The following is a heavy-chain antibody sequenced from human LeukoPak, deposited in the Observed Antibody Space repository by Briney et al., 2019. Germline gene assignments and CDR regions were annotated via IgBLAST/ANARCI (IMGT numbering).Heavy chain of an antibody. CDR1: GGSISSSNW. J-gene: IGHJ6*02. CDR3: ARDGRISPYSGMDV. D-gene: IGHD1-26*01. V-gene: IGHV4-4*01. Sequence: SETLSLTCAVSGGSISSSNWRGWVRQPPGKGLEWIGEIYHSGSTNYNPSLKSRVTISVDKSKNQYSLKLSSVTAADTAVYCCARDGRISPYSGMDVWGQGTTVTVSS. CDR2: IYHSGST.